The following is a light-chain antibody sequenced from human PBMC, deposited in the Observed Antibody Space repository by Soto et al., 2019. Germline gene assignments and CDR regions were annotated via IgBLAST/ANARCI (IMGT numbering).Light chain of an antibody. CDR1: SSDVGGYKY. CDR2: DVS. V-gene: IGLV2-11*01. Sequence: QSVLTQPRSVSGSPGQSVTISCTGTSSDVGGYKYVSWYQQHPGKAPKLMIYDVSKRPSGVPDRFSGSKSGNTASLTIYGIQVYDEDVYYCCSSAGIYVFGTGTKVTVL. CDR3: CSSAGIYV. J-gene: IGLJ1*01.